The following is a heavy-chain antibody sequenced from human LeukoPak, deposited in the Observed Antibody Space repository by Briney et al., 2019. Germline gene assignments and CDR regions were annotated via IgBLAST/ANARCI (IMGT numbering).Heavy chain of an antibody. V-gene: IGHV3-30-3*01. J-gene: IGHJ4*02. CDR3: ARVEWELRDYPGLEEDGSTPGFDY. CDR2: ISYDGSNK. Sequence: PGGSLRLSCAASGFTFSSYAMHWVRQAPGKGLEWVAVISYDGSNKYYADSVKGRFTISRDNSKNTLYLQMNSLRAEDTAVYYCARVEWELRDYPGLEEDGSTPGFDYWGQGTLVTVSS. D-gene: IGHD1-26*01. CDR1: GFTFSSYA.